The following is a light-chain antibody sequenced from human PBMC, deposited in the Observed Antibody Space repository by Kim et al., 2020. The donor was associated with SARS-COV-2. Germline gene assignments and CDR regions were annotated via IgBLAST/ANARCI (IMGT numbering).Light chain of an antibody. CDR2: TNN. CDR1: SSNIGTNY. Sequence: QSVLTQPPSASGTPGQRVTISCSGSSSNIGTNYVMWYKQLPGTAPKLLIFTNNQRPSGVPDRFSGSKSGTSASLAISGLRSEDEADYYCATWDDSLSGRVFGGGTQLTVL. CDR3: ATWDDSLSGRV. J-gene: IGLJ2*01. V-gene: IGLV1-47*02.